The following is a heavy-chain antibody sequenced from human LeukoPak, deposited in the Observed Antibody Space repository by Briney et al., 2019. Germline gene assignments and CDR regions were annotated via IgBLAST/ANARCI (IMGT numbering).Heavy chain of an antibody. CDR1: GGSFSGYY. V-gene: IGHV4-34*01. Sequence: SETLSLTCAVYGGSFSGYYWSWIRQPPGKGLEWIGEINHSGSTNYNPSLKSRVTISVDTSKNQFSLKLSSVTAADTAVYYCARVSVPAAGDYWGQGTLVTVSS. CDR3: ARVSVPAAGDY. J-gene: IGHJ4*02. CDR2: INHSGST. D-gene: IGHD2-2*01.